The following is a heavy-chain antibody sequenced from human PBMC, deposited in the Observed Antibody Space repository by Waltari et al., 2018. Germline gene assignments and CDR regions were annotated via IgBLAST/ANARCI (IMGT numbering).Heavy chain of an antibody. V-gene: IGHV1-3*01. CDR1: GYPCTSYA. CDR3: ASPYYDILTGYENYYYGMDV. J-gene: IGHJ6*02. CDR2: IHAGNGNT. D-gene: IGHD3-9*01. Sequence: QVQLVQSGAEVKKPGASVKDSCKASGYPCTSYAMHWLRQAPGQRLEWMGWIHAGNGNTKYSKKCQGRVTITRDTSASTAYMELSSLRSEDTAVYYCASPYYDILTGYENYYYGMDVWGQGTTVTVSS.